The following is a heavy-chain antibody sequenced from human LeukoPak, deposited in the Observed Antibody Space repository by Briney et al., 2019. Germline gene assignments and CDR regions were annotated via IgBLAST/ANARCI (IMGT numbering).Heavy chain of an antibody. Sequence: GGSLRLSCAASQFSISYDSMHWVRQAPGKGLEWVASIKEDGRDIHYLDSVKGRFSISRGNAKNSLYLEMNTLRAEDTAVYYCVSGSGWFFALWGQGSLVTVSS. CDR3: VSGSGWFFAL. J-gene: IGHJ4*02. CDR1: QFSISYDS. V-gene: IGHV3-7*01. D-gene: IGHD6-19*01. CDR2: IKEDGRDI.